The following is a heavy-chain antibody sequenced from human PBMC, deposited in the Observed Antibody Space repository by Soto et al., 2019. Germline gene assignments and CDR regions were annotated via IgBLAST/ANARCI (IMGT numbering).Heavy chain of an antibody. CDR2: IKTDGTIT. J-gene: IGHJ4*02. D-gene: IGHD1-20*01. V-gene: IGHV3-74*01. CDR1: GFTFSNYW. CDR3: ASSSGNNFPFDY. Sequence: PGGSLRLSCAASGFTFSNYWMNWVRQAPGKGLVWVSRIKTDGTITTYADSVKGRFTISRDNAKNTLYLQMNSLRVEDTAVYYCASSSGNNFPFDYWGQGTLVTVSS.